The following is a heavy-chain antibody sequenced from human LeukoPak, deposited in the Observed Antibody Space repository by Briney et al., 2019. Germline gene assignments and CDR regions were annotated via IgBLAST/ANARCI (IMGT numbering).Heavy chain of an antibody. D-gene: IGHD5-18*01. CDR1: GYSFTSYW. CDR3: ARLNGYSYGCDY. Sequence: GEALKISCKGSGYSFTSYWISWARQMPGKGLEWMGRIDPSDSYTNYSPSFQGHVTISADKSISTAYLQWSSLKASDTAMYYCARLNGYSYGCDYWGQGTLVTVSS. V-gene: IGHV5-10-1*01. CDR2: IDPSDSYT. J-gene: IGHJ4*02.